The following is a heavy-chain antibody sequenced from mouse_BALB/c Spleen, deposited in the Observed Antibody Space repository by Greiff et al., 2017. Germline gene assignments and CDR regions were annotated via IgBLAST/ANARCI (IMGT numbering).Heavy chain of an antibody. CDR1: GFNNQDTY. J-gene: IGHJ4*01. D-gene: IGHD2-14*01. V-gene: IGHV14-3*02. Sequence: VHLQQSGAELVKPGASVKLSCTASGFNNQDTYMHWVKQRPEQGLGWIGRIDPANGNTKYDPKFQGKATITADTSSNTAYLQLSSLTSEDTAVYYWARQGYYRYDGSYYYGMDYWGQGTSVTVSS. CDR3: ARQGYYRYDGSYYYGMDY. CDR2: IDPANGNT.